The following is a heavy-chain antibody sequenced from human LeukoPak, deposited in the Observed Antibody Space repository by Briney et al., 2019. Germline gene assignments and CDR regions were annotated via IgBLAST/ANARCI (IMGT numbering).Heavy chain of an antibody. CDR3: AKPRAGLGASDI. J-gene: IGHJ3*02. CDR2: IGGSGGNT. CDR1: GFPFGDYA. V-gene: IGHV3-23*01. D-gene: IGHD3-16*01. Sequence: GGSLRLSCITSGFPFGDYAVSWFRQAPGKGLEWVSAIGGSGGNTNYADSVKGRFTISRDNSKNTLYLQMNSLRAEDTAVYYCAKPRAGLGASDIWGQGTMVTVSS.